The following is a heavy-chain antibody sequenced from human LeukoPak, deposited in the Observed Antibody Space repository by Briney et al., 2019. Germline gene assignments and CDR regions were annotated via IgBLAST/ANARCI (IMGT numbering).Heavy chain of an antibody. D-gene: IGHD3-10*01. V-gene: IGHV4-34*01. CDR1: GGSFSGYY. CDR2: INHSGST. CDR3: ARRCITMVRGAPYKAFDI. Sequence: PETLPLTCAVYGGSFSGYYWSWIRHPPGKGLEWIGEINHSGSTNYNPSLKSRVTISVDTSKNQFSLKLSSVTAADTAVYYCARRCITMVRGAPYKAFDIWGQGTMVTVSS. J-gene: IGHJ3*02.